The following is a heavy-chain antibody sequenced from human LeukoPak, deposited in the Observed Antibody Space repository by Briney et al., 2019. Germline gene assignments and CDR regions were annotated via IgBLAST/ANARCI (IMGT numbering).Heavy chain of an antibody. D-gene: IGHD6-13*01. J-gene: IGHJ3*02. Sequence: PSETLSLTCAVYGGSFSGYYWSWIRQPPGKGLEWIGEINHSGSTNYNPSLKSRVTISVDTSKNQFFLKLSSVTAADTAVYYCARVIAAAEAFDIWGQGTMVTVSS. CDR3: ARVIAAAEAFDI. CDR1: GGSFSGYY. CDR2: INHSGST. V-gene: IGHV4-34*01.